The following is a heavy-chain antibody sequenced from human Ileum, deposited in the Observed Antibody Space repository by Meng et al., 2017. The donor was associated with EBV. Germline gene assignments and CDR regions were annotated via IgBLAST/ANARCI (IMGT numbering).Heavy chain of an antibody. V-gene: IGHV4-39*01. CDR1: GCAIKSSNDG. J-gene: IGHJ4*02. Sequence: LLESGSGLVKPSETLSVTWSGSGCAIKSSNDGGGWIRQPPGKGLEWIQSICYTDYTYYNPSLKSRVTISADKSKNQFSLRLNSLTAADTAVYYCAMGPDYAKTGYWGQGTLVTVSS. D-gene: IGHD4-17*01. CDR3: AMGPDYAKTGY. CDR2: ICYTDYT.